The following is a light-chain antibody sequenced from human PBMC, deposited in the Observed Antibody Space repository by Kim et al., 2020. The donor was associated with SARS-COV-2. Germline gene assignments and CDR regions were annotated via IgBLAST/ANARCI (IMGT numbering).Light chain of an antibody. CDR3: QQYNNWPLLT. J-gene: IGKJ4*01. V-gene: IGKV3-15*01. CDR1: QSISIW. CDR2: GAS. Sequence: MTQSPSTLSASVGDRVTITCRASQSISIWLAWYQQKPGQAPRLLIYGASTRATGIPAKFSGSGSGTEFTLTISSLQSEDFAVYYCQQYNNWPLLTFGGGTKLEIK.